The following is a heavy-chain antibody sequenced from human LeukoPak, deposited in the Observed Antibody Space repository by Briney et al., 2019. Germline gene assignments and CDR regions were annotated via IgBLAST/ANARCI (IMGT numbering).Heavy chain of an antibody. D-gene: IGHD6-19*01. CDR2: ISSSSSYI. CDR1: GFTFSSYS. V-gene: IGHV3-21*01. Sequence: GGSLRLSCAASGFTFSSYSMNWVRQAPGKELEWVSSISSSSSYIYYADSVKGRFTISRDNAKNSLYLQMNSLRAEDTAVYYCARDPRLVPLGYMDVWGKGTTVTVSS. J-gene: IGHJ6*03. CDR3: ARDPRLVPLGYMDV.